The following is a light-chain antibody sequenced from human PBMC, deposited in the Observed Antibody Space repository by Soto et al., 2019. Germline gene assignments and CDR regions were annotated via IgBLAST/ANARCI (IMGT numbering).Light chain of an antibody. CDR1: QSVATN. J-gene: IGKJ1*01. CDR2: GAS. Sequence: EAVLTQSPATLSVSPGERATLSCRASQSVATNLAWYQQKPGRAPRLLIYGASKRAIGLPARFSGSGSGTEFTLPITSLQSEDYAVDYYQQYNNWPQTFGQGTKVDIK. V-gene: IGKV3-15*01. CDR3: QQYNNWPQT.